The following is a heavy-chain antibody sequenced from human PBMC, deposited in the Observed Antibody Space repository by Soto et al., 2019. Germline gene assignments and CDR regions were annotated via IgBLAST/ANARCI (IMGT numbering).Heavy chain of an antibody. CDR3: ARVKQCSSTSCMDV. J-gene: IGHJ6*02. Sequence: TSETLSLTCTVSGGSISSGGYYWSWIRQHPGKGLEWIGYIYYSGSTYYNPSLKSRVTISVDTSKNQFSLKLSSVTAADTAVYYCARVKQCSSTSCMDVWGQGTTVTVSS. CDR2: IYYSGST. CDR1: GGSISSGGYY. D-gene: IGHD2-2*01. V-gene: IGHV4-31*03.